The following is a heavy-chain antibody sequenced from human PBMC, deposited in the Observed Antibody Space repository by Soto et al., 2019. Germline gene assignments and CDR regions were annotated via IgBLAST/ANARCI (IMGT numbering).Heavy chain of an antibody. V-gene: IGHV1-69*13. CDR3: ARAPITGTTRNYYYGMDV. J-gene: IGHJ6*02. Sequence: GASVKVSCKASGGTFSSYAISWVRQAPGQGLEWMGGIIPIFGTANYAQKFQGRVTITADESTSTAYMELSSLRSEDTAVYYCARAPITGTTRNYYYGMDVWGQGTTVTVSS. CDR1: GGTFSSYA. D-gene: IGHD1-7*01. CDR2: IIPIFGTA.